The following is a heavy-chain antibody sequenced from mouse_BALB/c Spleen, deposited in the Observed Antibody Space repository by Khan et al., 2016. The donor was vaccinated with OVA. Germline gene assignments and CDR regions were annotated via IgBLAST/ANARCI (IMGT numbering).Heavy chain of an antibody. CDR2: ISDGGSYT. V-gene: IGHV5-4*02. J-gene: IGHJ3*01. CDR1: GFTFSDYY. Sequence: VELVESGGGLVKPGGSLKLSCAASGFTFSDYYMYWVRQTPEKKLEWVATISDGGSYTYYTDSVKGRFTISRDDAKNNLYLQMSSLKSEDTAIYYCLRGYYGDPFAYWGQGTLVTVSA. D-gene: IGHD2-13*01. CDR3: LRGYYGDPFAY.